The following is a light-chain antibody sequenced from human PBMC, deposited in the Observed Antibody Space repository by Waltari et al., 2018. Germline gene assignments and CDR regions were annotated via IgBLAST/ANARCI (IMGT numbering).Light chain of an antibody. CDR2: DAS. V-gene: IGKV3-11*01. J-gene: IGKJ5*01. CDR3: QQRSDWPPIT. CDR1: QSVGSS. Sequence: EIVLTQSPVTLSLAPGERATPPCWASQSVGSSLAWYQQKPGQAPRLLMYDASNRATGVPARFNGSGSGTDFTLTIISLQSEDSAVYYCQQRSDWPPITFGQGTRLEIK.